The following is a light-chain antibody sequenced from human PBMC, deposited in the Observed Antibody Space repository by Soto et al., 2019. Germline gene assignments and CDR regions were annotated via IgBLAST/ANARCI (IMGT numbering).Light chain of an antibody. Sequence: DVVMTQSPLSLPVTLGQPASISCRSSQSLLYRDGNTYLNWFHQRPGQSPRRLIYRVSYRDSGVPDRFSGSGSGADFTLKISRVEAEDVGVDFCMQGTHWPYSFGQGTKLEIK. J-gene: IGKJ2*03. V-gene: IGKV2-30*01. CDR3: MQGTHWPYS. CDR1: QSLLYRDGNTY. CDR2: RVS.